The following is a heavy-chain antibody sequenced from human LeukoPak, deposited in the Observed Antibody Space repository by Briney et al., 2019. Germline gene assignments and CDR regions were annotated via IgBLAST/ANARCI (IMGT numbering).Heavy chain of an antibody. J-gene: IGHJ6*03. V-gene: IGHV4-4*07. CDR1: GGSISSYS. CDR2: FYIVGST. Sequence: NPSETLSLTCTVSGGSISSYSWTWNRQPAGKGLEWIGRFYIVGSTNYNPSLKTRVTMSLDTSKNQFSLRLTSVTAADTAVYYCATWGRYMDVWGKGTTVAVSS. D-gene: IGHD3-16*01. CDR3: ATWGRYMDV.